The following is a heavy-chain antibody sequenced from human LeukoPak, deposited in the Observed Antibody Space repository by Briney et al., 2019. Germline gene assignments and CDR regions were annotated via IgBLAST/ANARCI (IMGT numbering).Heavy chain of an antibody. CDR1: GGSITSGDYY. V-gene: IGHV4-30-4*01. J-gene: IGHJ4*02. CDR3: ARWYYAPGMVDY. CDR2: IYYSGST. D-gene: IGHD3-10*01. Sequence: PSQTLSLTCTVSGGSITSGDYYWSWIRQPPGQGLEWIGYIYYSGSTHYDPSLKSRLTISVDTSKNQFSLRLSSVTAADTAVYYCARWYYAPGMVDYWGQGTLVTVSS.